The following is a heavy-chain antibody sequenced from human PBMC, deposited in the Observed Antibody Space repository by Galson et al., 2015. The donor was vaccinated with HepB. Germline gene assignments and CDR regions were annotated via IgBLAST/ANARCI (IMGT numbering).Heavy chain of an antibody. CDR3: ARYSSSWSEFDY. CDR1: RGYITDYY. J-gene: IGHJ4*02. CDR2: VYHSGTT. Sequence: LSLTCTVSRGYITDYYWSWIRQTPGQGLEWIGYVYHSGTTNYNPSLKSRVTISIDTSINQFSLKLSSVTATDTAVYYCARYSSSWSEFDYWGQGALVTVSS. D-gene: IGHD6-13*01. V-gene: IGHV4-59*08.